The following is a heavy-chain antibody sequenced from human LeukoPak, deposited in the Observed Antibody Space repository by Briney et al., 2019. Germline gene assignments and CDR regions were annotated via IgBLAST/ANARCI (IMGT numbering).Heavy chain of an antibody. J-gene: IGHJ4*02. Sequence: PSQTLSLTCTVSGGSISSGSYYWSWIRQPAGEGLEWIGRIYTSGSTNYNPSLKSRVTISVDTSKNQFSLKLSSVTAAYTAVYYCAREGMVAYFDYWGQGTLVTVSS. V-gene: IGHV4-61*02. CDR1: GGSISSGSYY. CDR3: AREGMVAYFDY. D-gene: IGHD2-15*01. CDR2: IYTSGST.